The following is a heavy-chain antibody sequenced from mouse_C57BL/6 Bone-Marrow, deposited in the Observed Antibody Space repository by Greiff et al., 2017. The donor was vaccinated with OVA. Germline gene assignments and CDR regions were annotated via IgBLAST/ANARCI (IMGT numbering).Heavy chain of an antibody. V-gene: IGHV14-4*01. CDR2: IDPENGDT. Sequence: VQLKQSGAELVRPGASVKLSCTASGFNIKDDYMHWVKQRPEQGLEWIGWIDPENGDTEYASKFQGKATITADTSSNTAYLQLSSLTSEDTAVYYCTTIYYDYDGFAYWGQGTLVTVSA. CDR3: TTIYYDYDGFAY. J-gene: IGHJ3*01. CDR1: GFNIKDDY. D-gene: IGHD2-4*01.